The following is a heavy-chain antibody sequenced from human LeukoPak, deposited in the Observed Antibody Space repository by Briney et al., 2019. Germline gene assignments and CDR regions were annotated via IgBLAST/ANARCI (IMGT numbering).Heavy chain of an antibody. J-gene: IGHJ3*02. CDR2: IYYSGST. CDR3: ARLGFIAASDAFDI. V-gene: IGHV4-39*07. Sequence: PSETLSLTCTVSGGSIRSRSYYWSWIRQPPGKGLEWIGSIYYSGSTYYNPSLKSRVTISVDTSKNQFSLKLSSVTAADTAVYYCARLGFIAASDAFDIWGQGTMVTVSS. CDR1: GGSIRSRSYY. D-gene: IGHD6-6*01.